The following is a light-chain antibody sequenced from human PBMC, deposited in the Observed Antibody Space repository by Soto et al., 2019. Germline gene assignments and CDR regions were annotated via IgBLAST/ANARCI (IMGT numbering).Light chain of an antibody. CDR1: QSISGC. V-gene: IGKV1-5*03. CDR2: KAS. J-gene: IGKJ3*01. Sequence: DIQMTQSPSTLSASVGDRVTITCRASQSISGCLAWYQQNPGKAPKLLIYKASTLETGVPSRFSGSGSGTEFTLTISSLQPDDVATYYCHQYCPYLGTFGPGTKVDIK. CDR3: HQYCPYLGT.